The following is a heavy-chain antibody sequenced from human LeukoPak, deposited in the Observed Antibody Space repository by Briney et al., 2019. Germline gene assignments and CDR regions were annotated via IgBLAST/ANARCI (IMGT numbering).Heavy chain of an antibody. D-gene: IGHD3-10*01. CDR3: ATGSLWFGELPYYFDY. V-gene: IGHV1-69-2*01. J-gene: IGHJ4*02. CDR1: GYTFTDYY. CDR2: VDPEDGET. Sequence: GASVKVYCKVSGYTFTDYYMHWVQQAPGKGLEWMGLVDPEDGETIYAEKFQGRVTITADTSTDTAYMELSSLRSEDTAVYYCATGSLWFGELPYYFDYWGQGTLVTVSS.